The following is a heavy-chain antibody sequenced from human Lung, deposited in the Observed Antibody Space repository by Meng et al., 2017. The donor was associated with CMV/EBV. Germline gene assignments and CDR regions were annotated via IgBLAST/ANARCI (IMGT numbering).Heavy chain of an antibody. CDR2: INPNTGNP. CDR3: ARGDYYDSSGLDY. V-gene: IGHV7-4-1*02. Sequence: QVRLVQTGAWLKKPGGSVKVFCKASGYTLTSYAMNWVRQAPGQGLEWMGWINPNTGNPTYAQGFTGRFVFSLDTSVSTAYLQISSLKAEDTAVYYCARGDYYDSSGLDYWGQGTLVTVSS. CDR1: GYTLTSYA. J-gene: IGHJ4*02. D-gene: IGHD3-22*01.